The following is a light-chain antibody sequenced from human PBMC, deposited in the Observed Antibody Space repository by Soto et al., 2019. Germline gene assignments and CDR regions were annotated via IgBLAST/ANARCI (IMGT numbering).Light chain of an antibody. Sequence: EIVLTQSPATLSLSPVERATLSCRASQSVSSYLAWYQQKPGQAPRLLIYDASNRATGIPARFSGSGSGTDFTLTISSLEPEDFAVYYCQQGQTFGQGTKVDIK. CDR3: QQGQT. CDR2: DAS. CDR1: QSVSSY. V-gene: IGKV3-11*01. J-gene: IGKJ1*01.